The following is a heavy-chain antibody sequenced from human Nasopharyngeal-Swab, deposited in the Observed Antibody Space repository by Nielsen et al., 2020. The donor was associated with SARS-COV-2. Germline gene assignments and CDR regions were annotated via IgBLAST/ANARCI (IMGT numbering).Heavy chain of an antibody. CDR2: ISAYNGNT. V-gene: IGHV1-18*01. Sequence: ASVKVSCKASGYTFTSYGISWVRQAPGQGLEWMGWISAYNGNTNYAQKLQGRVTMTTDTSTSTAYMELRSLRSDDTAVYYCARGSYSSSSYYHYYGMDVWGQGTTVTVSS. CDR1: GYTFTSYG. CDR3: ARGSYSSSSYYHYYGMDV. J-gene: IGHJ6*02. D-gene: IGHD6-6*01.